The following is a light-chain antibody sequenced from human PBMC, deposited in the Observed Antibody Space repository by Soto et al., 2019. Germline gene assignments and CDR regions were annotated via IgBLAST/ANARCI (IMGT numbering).Light chain of an antibody. Sequence: QSVLTQPPSVSGSPGQSVTISCSGTSGDVGGYNYVSWYQQHPGTAPKLVIYEVSERPSAVPDRFSGSKSGNTASLTVSGLQADDEAAYYCSSYAGNNIVVFGGGTKLTVL. V-gene: IGLV2-8*01. J-gene: IGLJ2*01. CDR1: SGDVGGYNY. CDR2: EVS. CDR3: SSYAGNNIVV.